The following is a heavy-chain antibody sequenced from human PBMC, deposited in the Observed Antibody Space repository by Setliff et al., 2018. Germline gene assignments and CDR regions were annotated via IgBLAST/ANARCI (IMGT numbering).Heavy chain of an antibody. Sequence: SETLSLTCTVSGGSISSSSYYWGWIRQPPGKGLGWIGSIYYSGSTYYNPSLKSQVTISVDTSKNQFSLKLSSVTAADTAVYYCARHGGALYYNFWSGYPNWLDPWGQGTLVTVSS. CDR1: GGSISSSSYY. CDR3: ARHGGALYYNFWSGYPNWLDP. D-gene: IGHD3-3*01. V-gene: IGHV4-39*01. J-gene: IGHJ5*02. CDR2: IYYSGST.